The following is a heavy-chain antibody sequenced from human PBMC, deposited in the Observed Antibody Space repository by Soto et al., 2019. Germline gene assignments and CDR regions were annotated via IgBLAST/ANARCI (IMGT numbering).Heavy chain of an antibody. V-gene: IGHV3-53*01. J-gene: IGHJ4*02. CDR3: ASSPRYDSSGYRFDY. Sequence: GGSLRLSCAASGFTVSSNYMSWVHQAPGKGLEWVSVIYSGGGTYYADSVKGRFTISRDNSKNTLYLQMNSLRAEDTAVYYCASSPRYDSSGYRFDYWGQGTLATVSS. D-gene: IGHD3-22*01. CDR1: GFTVSSNY. CDR2: IYSGGGT.